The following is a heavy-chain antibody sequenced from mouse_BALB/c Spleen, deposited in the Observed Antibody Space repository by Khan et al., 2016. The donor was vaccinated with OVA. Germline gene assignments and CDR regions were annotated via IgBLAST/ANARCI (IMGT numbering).Heavy chain of an antibody. D-gene: IGHD2-3*01. CDR2: IWAGGST. CDR3: ARGDGYYEDAMDY. CDR1: GFSLTSYG. J-gene: IGHJ4*01. Sequence: QVQLKESGPGLVAPSQSLSITCTVSGFSLTSYGVHWVRQPPGKGLEWLGVIWAGGSTNYNSALMSRLSISKDNSKSQDFLKMNSLQTDDTAMYYCARGDGYYEDAMDYWGQGTSVTVSS. V-gene: IGHV2-9*02.